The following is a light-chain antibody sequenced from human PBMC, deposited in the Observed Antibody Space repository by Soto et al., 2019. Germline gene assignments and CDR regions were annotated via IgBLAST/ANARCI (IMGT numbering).Light chain of an antibody. CDR1: STDVGASNN. Sequence: QSALTQPRSVSGSHGHSVTISCTGTSTDVGASNNVSWYQQLPGRAPKLIIYAVTNRPSGVSNRFSGSKSGNTASLTISGLQAEDEADYYCTSYTSSSILIFGGGTKLTVL. V-gene: IGLV2-14*01. J-gene: IGLJ2*01. CDR2: AVT. CDR3: TSYTSSSILI.